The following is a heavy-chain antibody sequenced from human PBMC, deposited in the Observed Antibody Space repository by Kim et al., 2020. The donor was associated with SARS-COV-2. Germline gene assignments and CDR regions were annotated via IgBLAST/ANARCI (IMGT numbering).Heavy chain of an antibody. CDR3: ARGYTGNYLGWFDP. Sequence: GGSLRLSCAASGFTFSSYAMHWVSQAPGKGLEWVAVTSYDGSNKYYADSVKGRFTISRDNSKDTLYLQMNSLRVEDTAVYYCARGYTGNYLGWFDPWGQGTLVTVSS. J-gene: IGHJ5*02. CDR2: TSYDGSNK. D-gene: IGHD1-26*01. V-gene: IGHV3-30*04. CDR1: GFTFSSYA.